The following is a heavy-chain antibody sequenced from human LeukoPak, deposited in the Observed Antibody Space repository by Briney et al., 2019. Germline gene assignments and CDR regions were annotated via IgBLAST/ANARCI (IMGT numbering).Heavy chain of an antibody. D-gene: IGHD3-10*01. V-gene: IGHV1-18*04. Sequence: ASVKVSCKASGYTFTSYGISWVRQAPGRGLEWMGWISAYNGNTNYAQKLQGRVTMTTDTSTSTAYMELRSLRSDDTAVYYCARDQGGYFGSGSHSDYWGQGTLVTVSP. CDR2: ISAYNGNT. CDR3: ARDQGGYFGSGSHSDY. CDR1: GYTFTSYG. J-gene: IGHJ4*02.